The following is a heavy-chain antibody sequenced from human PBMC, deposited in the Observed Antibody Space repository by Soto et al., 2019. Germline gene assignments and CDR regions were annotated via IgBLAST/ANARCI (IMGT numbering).Heavy chain of an antibody. Sequence: QVQLVESGGGVVQPGRSLRLSCAADGFTFRDYGMHWVRQAPGKGLEWVAVIVYGGTTEYYADPVRGRFTISRDNSKATLFLQSSSLRPDDTALYYCARGGTYGLAVWAPGTPVTVSS. D-gene: IGHD5-12*01. V-gene: IGHV3-30*03. J-gene: IGHJ6*02. CDR1: GFTFRDYG. CDR3: ARGGTYGLAV. CDR2: IVYGGTTE.